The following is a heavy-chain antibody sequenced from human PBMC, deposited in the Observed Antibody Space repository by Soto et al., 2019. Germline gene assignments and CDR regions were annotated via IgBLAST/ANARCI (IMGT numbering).Heavy chain of an antibody. D-gene: IGHD5-18*01. V-gene: IGHV4-59*01. Sequence: LEILSLTCTVSGGSLSSYCWSWIRRPPGMGLEWIASISYSGTTNYNSSLKSRVTISIDTSKNQFSLKFNSVTAADTAVYYCAREGYNFGPFDYWGQGALVTVSS. J-gene: IGHJ4*02. CDR1: GGSLSSYC. CDR3: AREGYNFGPFDY. CDR2: ISYSGTT.